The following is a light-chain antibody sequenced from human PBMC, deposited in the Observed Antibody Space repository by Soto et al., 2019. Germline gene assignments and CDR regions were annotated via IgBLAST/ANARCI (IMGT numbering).Light chain of an antibody. V-gene: IGKV3-20*01. CDR3: QQYGSSGT. J-gene: IGKJ5*01. CDR2: DAS. CDR1: ERVSTN. Sequence: DIVMTQSPLTLSVSPGEIATLSCRASERVSTNLAWYQQTPGQAPRLLIYDASSRATGIPDRFSGSGSGTDFTLTISSLEPEDFAVYYCQQYGSSGTFGQGTRLEIK.